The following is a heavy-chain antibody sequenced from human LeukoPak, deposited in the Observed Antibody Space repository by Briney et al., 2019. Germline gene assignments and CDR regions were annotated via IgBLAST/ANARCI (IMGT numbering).Heavy chain of an antibody. CDR3: ARRSATEPTPYYYYYMDV. Sequence: GGSLRLSCAASGFTFSDYYMSWIRQAPGRGLEWISYITSSGSTIYYADSVKGRFTISRDNAKNSLFLQMNSPRAEDTAVYYCARRSATEPTPYYYYYMDVWGKGTTVTVSS. V-gene: IGHV3-11*04. CDR1: GFTFSDYY. D-gene: IGHD1-14*01. CDR2: ITSSGSTI. J-gene: IGHJ6*03.